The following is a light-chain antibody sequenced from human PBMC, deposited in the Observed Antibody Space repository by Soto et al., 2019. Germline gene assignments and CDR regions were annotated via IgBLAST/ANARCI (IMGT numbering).Light chain of an antibody. CDR3: MQGSHWPRT. Sequence: DVVMTQSPLSLPVTLGQPASISCRSSQSLVYSDGNTYLNWFQQRPGQSTRRLIYRVSNRDSGVPDRFSGSGSGTDFTLKISRVEADDVGVYYCMQGSHWPRTFGQGTRLEIK. J-gene: IGKJ5*01. CDR1: QSLVYSDGNTY. CDR2: RVS. V-gene: IGKV2-30*01.